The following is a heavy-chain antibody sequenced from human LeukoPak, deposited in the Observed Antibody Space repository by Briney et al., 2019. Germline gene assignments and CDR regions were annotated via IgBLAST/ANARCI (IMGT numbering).Heavy chain of an antibody. CDR3: ARDKVVGATALDY. CDR2: ISGSGGTT. D-gene: IGHD1-26*01. V-gene: IGHV3-23*01. Sequence: GGSLRLSCAASGFTFSSYAMSWVRQAPGKGLEWVSAISGSGGTTYYADSVKGRFTISRDNSKNTLYLQMNSLRAEDTAVYYCARDKVVGATALDYWGQGTLVTVSS. CDR1: GFTFSSYA. J-gene: IGHJ4*02.